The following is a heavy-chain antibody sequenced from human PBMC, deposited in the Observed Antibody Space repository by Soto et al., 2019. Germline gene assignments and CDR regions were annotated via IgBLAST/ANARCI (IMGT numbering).Heavy chain of an antibody. Sequence: GESLKISCKGSGYSCTSHCIGWVRQMPGKGLEWMGIIYPGDSDTRYSPSFQGQVTISADKSISTAYLQWSSLKASDTAMYYCASLLGHCSGGSCYWGAYYFDYWGQGTLVTVSS. V-gene: IGHV5-51*01. D-gene: IGHD2-15*01. CDR2: IYPGDSDT. J-gene: IGHJ4*02. CDR3: ASLLGHCSGGSCYWGAYYFDY. CDR1: GYSCTSHC.